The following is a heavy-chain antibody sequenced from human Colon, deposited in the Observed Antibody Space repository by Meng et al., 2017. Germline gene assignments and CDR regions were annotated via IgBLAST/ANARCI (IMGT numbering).Heavy chain of an antibody. CDR1: GFMFANYA. Sequence: EVQLVESGGGLVQPVESLRLSCTASGFMFANYAMRWVRQAPGKGPEWVSAISDHGYNTYYADSVKGRFAISRDNSKNTVSLQMSSLRVEDTAIYYCVRKPQSNYYDYWGQGTLVTVFS. J-gene: IGHJ4*02. D-gene: IGHD3-10*01. CDR2: ISDHGYNT. V-gene: IGHV3-23*04. CDR3: VRKPQSNYYDY.